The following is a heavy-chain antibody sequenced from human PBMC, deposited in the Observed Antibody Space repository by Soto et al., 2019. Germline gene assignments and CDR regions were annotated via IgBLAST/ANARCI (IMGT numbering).Heavy chain of an antibody. CDR2: ISRTGGTI. CDR1: GFSFHTFD. D-gene: IGHD3-10*01. Sequence: EVQLVESGGGLVQPGGSLRLSCLTSGFSFHTFDMNWVRQAPGRGLEWVSSISRTGGTIYYADSVRGRFTVSRDNAVTSLYLQMSSLRDEDTAVYCCARGNSTGSHYNSGYWGQGTLVIVSS. J-gene: IGHJ4*02. CDR3: ARGNSTGSHYNSGY. V-gene: IGHV3-48*02.